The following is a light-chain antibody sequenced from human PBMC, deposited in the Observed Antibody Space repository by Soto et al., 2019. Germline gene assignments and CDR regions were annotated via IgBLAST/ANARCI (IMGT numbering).Light chain of an antibody. CDR1: QIGSGNY. CDR3: QHFGYPHWT. CDR2: ATS. V-gene: IGKV3-20*01. Sequence: ELVLTQYPGTLYLSPGDSDALSCKASQIGSGNYLSWYQQKYGQAPRLLIYATSTRAPGILDRFSGSGSATAFSLIISRLEPEESAVYYCQHFGYPHWTCGRGTKVDI. J-gene: IGKJ1*01.